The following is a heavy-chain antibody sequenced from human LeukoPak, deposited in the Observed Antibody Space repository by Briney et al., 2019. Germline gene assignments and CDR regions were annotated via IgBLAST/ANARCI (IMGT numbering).Heavy chain of an antibody. CDR3: ARLYGFGGYYGSGSSTFDY. Sequence: GESLKISCKGSRYSFTNYWIGWVRQMPGKGLEWMGIIYPADSDTRYSPSFQGQVTISADKSISTAYLQWSSLKASDTAMYYCARLYGFGGYYGSGSSTFDYWGQGTLVTVSS. V-gene: IGHV5-51*01. CDR2: IYPADSDT. D-gene: IGHD3-10*01. CDR1: RYSFTNYW. J-gene: IGHJ4*02.